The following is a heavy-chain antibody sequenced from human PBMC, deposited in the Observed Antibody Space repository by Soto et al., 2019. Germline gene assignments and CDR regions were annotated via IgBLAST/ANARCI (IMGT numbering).Heavy chain of an antibody. CDR1: GGTFSNYA. Sequence: QVQLVQSGAEVKKPGSSVKVSCKVSGGTFSNYAIDWVRLAPGHGLEWMGGIVPIFGTTYYTQKFQGSATIPPAYRTTNAYLEMSSLRSEHTVIYSCAKFEAVPRLYNYHRLDVWGHGTAVTVSS. J-gene: IGHJ6*01. CDR2: IVPIFGTT. V-gene: IGHV1-69*05. D-gene: IGHD3-22*01. CDR3: AKFEAVPRLYNYHRLDV.